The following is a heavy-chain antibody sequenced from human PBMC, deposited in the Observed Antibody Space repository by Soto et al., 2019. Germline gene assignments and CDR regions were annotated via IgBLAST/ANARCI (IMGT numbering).Heavy chain of an antibody. Sequence: EVQLVESGGGLVQPGGPLRLSCAASGFPFRSYAMQWVRQAQGKGLEYVSTISRNGGSTYDANSVKGRFTISRDNSKNTLYLQMGSLRAEDMAVYYCARAVDYGGYYSGMDVWGQVTTVTVSS. CDR1: GFPFRSYA. CDR3: ARAVDYGGYYSGMDV. D-gene: IGHD4-17*01. V-gene: IGHV3-64*01. CDR2: ISRNGGST. J-gene: IGHJ6*02.